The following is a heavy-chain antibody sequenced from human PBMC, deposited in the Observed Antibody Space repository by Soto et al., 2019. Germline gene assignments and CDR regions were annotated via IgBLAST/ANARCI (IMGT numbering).Heavy chain of an antibody. CDR1: GFTFSSYS. D-gene: IGHD3-10*01. J-gene: IGHJ6*02. CDR2: ISSSSSTI. Sequence: VVSLRLSWAASGFTFSSYSMNWVRQAPGKGLEWVSYISSSSSTIYYADSVKGRFTISRDNAKNSLYLQMNSLRDEDTAVYYCARAGGWTPPIRGVMIAGPHREGMNVWGVGAMVTV. CDR3: ARAGGWTPPIRGVMIAGPHREGMNV. V-gene: IGHV3-48*02.